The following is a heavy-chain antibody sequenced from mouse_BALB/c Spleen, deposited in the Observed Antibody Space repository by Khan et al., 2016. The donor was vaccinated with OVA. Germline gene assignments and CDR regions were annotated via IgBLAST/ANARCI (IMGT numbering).Heavy chain of an antibody. J-gene: IGHJ3*01. CDR1: GYSITSEYA. CDR2: INYSGNT. V-gene: IGHV3-2*02. D-gene: IGHD2-4*01. CDR3: ARKDYYDYDPFPY. Sequence: EVQLQESGPGLVKPSQSLSLTCTVTGYSITSEYAWNWIRQFPGNNLECMGYINYSGNTRFNPSLKSRTSITRDTSKNQFFLQLNSVTTEDTATYYCARKDYYDYDPFPYWGQGTLVTVSA.